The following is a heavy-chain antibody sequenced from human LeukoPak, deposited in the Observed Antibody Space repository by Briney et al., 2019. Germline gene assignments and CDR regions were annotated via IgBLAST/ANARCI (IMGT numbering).Heavy chain of an antibody. V-gene: IGHV1-8*01. CDR2: MNPNSGNT. CDR3: ARGTGSSWYYHYYGMDV. CDR1: GYTFTSYD. J-gene: IGHJ6*02. Sequence: ASVKVSCKASGYTFTSYDINWVRQATGQGLEWMGWMNPNSGNTGYAQKFQGRVTMTRNTSISTAYMELSSLRSEDTAVYYCARGTGSSWYYHYYGMDVWGQGTTVTVSS. D-gene: IGHD6-13*01.